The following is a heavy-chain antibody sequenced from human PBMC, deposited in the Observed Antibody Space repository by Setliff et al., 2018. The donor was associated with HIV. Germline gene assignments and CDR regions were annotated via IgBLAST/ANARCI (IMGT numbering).Heavy chain of an antibody. D-gene: IGHD4-17*01. V-gene: IGHV1-69*05. CDR1: GYTFTSYG. CDR3: ASKLWDGDYGLLDD. J-gene: IGHJ4*02. Sequence: SVKVSCKASGYTFTSYGISWVRQAPGQGLEWMGGIIPIFGTASHAQKFQGRVTITTDKSTGTAYMELSSLTSEDSAVYYCASKLWDGDYGLLDDWGQGTLVTVSS. CDR2: IIPIFGTA.